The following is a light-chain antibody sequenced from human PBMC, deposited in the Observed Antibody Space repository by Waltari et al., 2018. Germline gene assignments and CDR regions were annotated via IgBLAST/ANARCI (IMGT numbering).Light chain of an antibody. V-gene: IGKV4-1*01. CDR3: QQSYSTPFT. J-gene: IGKJ3*01. Sequence: DIVMTQSPDSLAVSLGERATINCKSSQTVLYRDNNKNYLTWYQQKPGQPPKLLFSWASIRESGVPDRLSASGSGTDFTLTISSLQPEDFATYYCQQSYSTPFTFGPGTKVDIK. CDR1: QTVLYRDNNKNY. CDR2: WAS.